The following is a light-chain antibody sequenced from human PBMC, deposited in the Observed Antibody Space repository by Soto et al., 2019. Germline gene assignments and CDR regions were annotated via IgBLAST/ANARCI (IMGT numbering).Light chain of an antibody. Sequence: EIVMTQSPATLSVSQGERATLSCRASQSLRSNLAWYQQKPGQAPRLLIYGASTRATGIPARFSGSGSGTECTLTISSLQSEDFAVYYCQQYNNWPRTFGQGTRLEIK. CDR1: QSLRSN. CDR3: QQYNNWPRT. CDR2: GAS. V-gene: IGKV3-15*01. J-gene: IGKJ5*01.